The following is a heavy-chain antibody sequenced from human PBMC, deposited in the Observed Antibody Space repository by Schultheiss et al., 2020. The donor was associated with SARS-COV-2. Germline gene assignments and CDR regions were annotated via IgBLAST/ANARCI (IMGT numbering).Heavy chain of an antibody. CDR1: GYSFASYW. CDR2: IYPGDSDT. V-gene: IGHV5-51*01. D-gene: IGHD1-26*01. Sequence: ISCQGSGYSFASYWIGWVRQLPGKGLEWMGIIYPGDSDTRYSPSFQGQVTISADKSISTAYLQWSSLKASDTAMYYCARPAEPDSGSYWHAFDIWGQGTMVTVSS. J-gene: IGHJ3*02. CDR3: ARPAEPDSGSYWHAFDI.